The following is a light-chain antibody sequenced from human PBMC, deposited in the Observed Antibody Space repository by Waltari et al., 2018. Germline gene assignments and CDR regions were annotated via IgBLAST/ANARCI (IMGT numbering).Light chain of an antibody. Sequence: DVVMTQSPLSLPVTLGQPASISCRSSQSLVHSDGNTYLNWFQQRPGQSPRRLIYKVSTREAGVPDRVSGRGSGSDFALKISGVEAEDVGVYYCMKGTHWPYTFGQGTKLEMK. CDR1: QSLVHSDGNTY. CDR2: KVS. V-gene: IGKV2-30*02. CDR3: MKGTHWPYT. J-gene: IGKJ2*01.